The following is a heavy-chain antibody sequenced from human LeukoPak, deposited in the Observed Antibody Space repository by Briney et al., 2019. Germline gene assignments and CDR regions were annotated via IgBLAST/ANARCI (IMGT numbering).Heavy chain of an antibody. J-gene: IGHJ4*02. Sequence: GASVKVSCKASGYTFTSYDINWVRQATGQGLEWMGWINPNSGGTNYAQKFQGRVTMTRDTSISTAYMELSRLRSDDTAVYYCAREHCSSTSCYSGVGDFDYWGQGTLVTVSS. V-gene: IGHV1-2*02. CDR1: GYTFTSYD. CDR2: INPNSGGT. CDR3: AREHCSSTSCYSGVGDFDY. D-gene: IGHD2-2*01.